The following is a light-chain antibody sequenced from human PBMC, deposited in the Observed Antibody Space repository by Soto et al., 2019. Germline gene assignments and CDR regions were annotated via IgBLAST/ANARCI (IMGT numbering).Light chain of an antibody. CDR2: DAS. CDR1: QSVSNY. V-gene: IGKV3-11*01. J-gene: IGKJ5*01. Sequence: SVFTRARATLYLSPGERATLSCRAGQSVSNYLAWYQHKPGQAPRLLIYDASTRATGIPARFSGSGSGTDFTLTISSLESEDSAVYYCQQRSDWPSISFGQGTRLEI. CDR3: QQRSDWPSIS.